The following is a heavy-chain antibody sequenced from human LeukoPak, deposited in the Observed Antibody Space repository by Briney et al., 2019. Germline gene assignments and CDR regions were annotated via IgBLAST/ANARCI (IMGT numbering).Heavy chain of an antibody. Sequence: GGSLRLSCEGSGFTVTSNYMTWVRQAPGKGLEWVSIIYSDGSTYYSDSVKGRFTISRDNSKNTMYLQMNSLRAEDTAVYYCVRGDYGDYTLFDYWGQGTLVTVSS. CDR1: GFTVTSNY. V-gene: IGHV3-66*01. D-gene: IGHD4-17*01. CDR3: VRGDYGDYTLFDY. J-gene: IGHJ4*02. CDR2: IYSDGST.